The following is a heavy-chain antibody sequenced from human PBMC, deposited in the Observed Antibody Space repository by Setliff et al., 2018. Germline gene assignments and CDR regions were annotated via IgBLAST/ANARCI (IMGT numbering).Heavy chain of an antibody. CDR1: GYTFTSYG. CDR2: ISAYNGNT. V-gene: IGHV1-18*01. D-gene: IGHD2-21*02. J-gene: IGHJ4*02. CDR3: ARSPPTVVVTVAALDY. Sequence: VKVSCKASGYTFTSYGISWVRQAPGQGLEWMGWISAYNGNTNYAQKLQGRVTMTTDTSTSTAYMELRSLRSDDTAVYYCARSPPTVVVTVAALDYWGQGALVTVSS.